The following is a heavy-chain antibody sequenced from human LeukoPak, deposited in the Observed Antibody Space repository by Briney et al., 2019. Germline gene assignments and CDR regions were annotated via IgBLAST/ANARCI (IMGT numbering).Heavy chain of an antibody. J-gene: IGHJ2*01. V-gene: IGHV1-69*04. Sequence: SVKVSCKASGGTFIRYAISWVRQAPGQGVEWMGRIIPIFGIANYAQKFQGRVTITADKSTSTAYMELSSLRSEDTAVYYCARDVCGGDCYDWYFDLWGRGTLVTVSS. CDR3: ARDVCGGDCYDWYFDL. D-gene: IGHD2-21*02. CDR1: GGTFIRYA. CDR2: IIPIFGIA.